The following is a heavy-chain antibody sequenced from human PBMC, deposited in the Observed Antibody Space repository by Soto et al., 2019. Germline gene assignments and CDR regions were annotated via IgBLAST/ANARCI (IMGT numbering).Heavy chain of an antibody. V-gene: IGHV3-23*01. J-gene: IGHJ4*02. D-gene: IGHD2-2*02. CDR1: GFTFSSYA. Sequence: EVQLLESGGGLVQPGGSLRLSCTASGFTFSSYAMSWVRQAPGKGPEWVSAIGGSGISTYYADSVRGRFTISRNNSKNTVYLNMNNLRAEDTAIYYCAKDTGQRGAYTYGYEYWGQGTLVTVSS. CDR2: IGGSGIST. CDR3: AKDTGQRGAYTYGYEY.